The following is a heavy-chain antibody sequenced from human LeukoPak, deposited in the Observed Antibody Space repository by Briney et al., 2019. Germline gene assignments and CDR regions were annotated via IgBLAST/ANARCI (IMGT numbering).Heavy chain of an antibody. D-gene: IGHD4-17*01. CDR2: IIPIFGTA. V-gene: IGHV1-69*05. CDR1: GGTFSSYA. J-gene: IGHJ4*02. CDR3: ARDRSGYGDYFDY. Sequence: SVKVSCKASGGTFSSYAISWVRQAPGQGLEWMGRIIPIFGTANYAQKFQGRVTITTDEPTSTAYMELSSLRSEDTAVYYCARDRSGYGDYFDYWGQGTLVTVSS.